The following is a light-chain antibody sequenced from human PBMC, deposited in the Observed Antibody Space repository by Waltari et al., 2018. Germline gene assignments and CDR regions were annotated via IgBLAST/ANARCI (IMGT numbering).Light chain of an antibody. Sequence: DIQMTQSPSSLSASVGDRVTITCRASQRIDNYVNWYQQRPGKAPKLLIFAASRLQSGVPARFGGSGSGTEFTLSISTLQPEDFATYFCQQSDSVPRTFGQGTRVEI. CDR1: QRIDNY. J-gene: IGKJ1*01. CDR2: AAS. V-gene: IGKV1-39*01. CDR3: QQSDSVPRT.